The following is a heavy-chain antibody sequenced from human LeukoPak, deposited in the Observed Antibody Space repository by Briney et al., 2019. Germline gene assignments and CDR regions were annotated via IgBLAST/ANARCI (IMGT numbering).Heavy chain of an antibody. CDR2: IYYSGST. CDR3: ARLLSGSGSYYFEY. D-gene: IGHD3-10*01. Sequence: PSQTLSLTCSVSGGSISSGGYFWSWIRQPPGKGLEWIGYIYYSGSTYYNPSLKSRVTISVDTSGKQFSPKLSSVTAADTAVYYCARLLSGSGSYYFEYWGQGTLVTVSS. J-gene: IGHJ4*02. V-gene: IGHV4-31*03. CDR1: GGSISSGGYF.